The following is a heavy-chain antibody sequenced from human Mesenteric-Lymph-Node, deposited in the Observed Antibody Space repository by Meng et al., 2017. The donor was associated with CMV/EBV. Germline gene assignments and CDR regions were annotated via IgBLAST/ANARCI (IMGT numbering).Heavy chain of an antibody. V-gene: IGHV3-15*01. D-gene: IGHD3-3*01. CDR1: GFTE. Sequence: GESLKISCAASGFTEMNWVRQAPGKGLEWVGRIKSKTDGGTTDYAAPVKGRFTISRDDSKNTLYLQMNSLKTEDTAVYYCTTTGFWSGYSPYYFDYWGQGTLVTVSS. CDR3: TTTGFWSGYSPYYFDY. CDR2: IKSKTDGGTT. J-gene: IGHJ4*02.